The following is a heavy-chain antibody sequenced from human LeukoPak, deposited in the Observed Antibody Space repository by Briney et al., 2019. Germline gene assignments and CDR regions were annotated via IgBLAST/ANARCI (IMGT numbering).Heavy chain of an antibody. D-gene: IGHD3-10*01. CDR2: ISSSSSYI. CDR1: GFTFSSYS. CDR3: AREGRFGELLWAYYYYYMDV. V-gene: IGHV3-21*01. J-gene: IGHJ6*03. Sequence: GGSLRLSCAASGFTFSSYSMNWVRQAPGKGLEWVSCISSSSSYIYYADSVKGRFTISRDNAKNSLYLQMNSLRAEDTAVYYCAREGRFGELLWAYYYYYMDVWGKGTTVTVSS.